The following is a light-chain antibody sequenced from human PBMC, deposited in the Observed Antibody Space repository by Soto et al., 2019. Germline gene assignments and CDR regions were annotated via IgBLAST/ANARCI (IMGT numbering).Light chain of an antibody. CDR2: LNSDGSH. CDR3: QTWGHGIVV. V-gene: IGLV4-69*01. Sequence: QAVVTQSPSASASLGASVKLTCTLSSGHSSYAIAWHQQQPEKGPRYLMKLNSDGSHTKGDGVPDRFSGSTSGAERYLTISSLQSEDEADYYCQTWGHGIVVFGGGTKLTVL. J-gene: IGLJ3*02. CDR1: SGHSSYA.